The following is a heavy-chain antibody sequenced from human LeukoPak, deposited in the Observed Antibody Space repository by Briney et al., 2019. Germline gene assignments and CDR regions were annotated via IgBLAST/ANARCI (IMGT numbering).Heavy chain of an antibody. Sequence: SETLSLTCTVSGGSSSSYYWGWIRQPPGEGLEWIGSIYYSGSTYYNPSLKSRVTISVDTSKNQFSLNLSSVTAADTAVYYCAEIGYYYYYMDVWGKGTTVTVSS. CDR3: AEIGYYYYYMDV. V-gene: IGHV4-39*01. CDR2: IYYSGST. J-gene: IGHJ6*03. CDR1: GGSSSSYY.